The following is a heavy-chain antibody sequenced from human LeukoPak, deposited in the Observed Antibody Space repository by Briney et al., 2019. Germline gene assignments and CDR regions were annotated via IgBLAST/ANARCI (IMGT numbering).Heavy chain of an antibody. J-gene: IGHJ4*02. CDR2: ITSSSRYI. CDR1: GFHFRWHS. V-gene: IGHV3-21*01. CDR3: AREGGTGPFDY. D-gene: IGHD1-1*01. Sequence: GGALRISFAASGFHFRWHSLNRVRPAPGKGPEWVSSITSSSRYIYDADSVKGRFTISRDNAKNSLYLQMNSLRAEDTAVYYCAREGGTGPFDYWGQGTLVTVSS.